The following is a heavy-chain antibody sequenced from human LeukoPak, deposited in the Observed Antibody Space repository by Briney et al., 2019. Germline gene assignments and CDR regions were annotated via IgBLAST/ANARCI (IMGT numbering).Heavy chain of an antibody. CDR1: GFTFSSYA. Sequence: GGSLRLSCAASGFTFSSYAMSWVRQAPGKGLEWVSAISGSSGSTYYADSVKGRFTISRDNSKNTLYLQMNSLRAEDTAVYYCAKSLASLFDDFWSGYYDAFDIWGQGTMVTVSS. V-gene: IGHV3-23*01. CDR2: ISGSSGST. CDR3: AKSLASLFDDFWSGYYDAFDI. D-gene: IGHD3-3*01. J-gene: IGHJ3*02.